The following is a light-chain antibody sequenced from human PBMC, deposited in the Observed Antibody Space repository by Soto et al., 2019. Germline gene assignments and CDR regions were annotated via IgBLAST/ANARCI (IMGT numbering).Light chain of an antibody. Sequence: EIVLTQSPGTLSLSPGERATLSCRASHFVSSRNLAWYQQKPGQAPRLLIYGASSRAPGIPDRFSGSGSGTDFTLTITPLEPEDFAVYFCQQYGSSPITFGQGTRLEIK. CDR2: GAS. CDR1: HFVSSRN. J-gene: IGKJ5*01. CDR3: QQYGSSPIT. V-gene: IGKV3-20*01.